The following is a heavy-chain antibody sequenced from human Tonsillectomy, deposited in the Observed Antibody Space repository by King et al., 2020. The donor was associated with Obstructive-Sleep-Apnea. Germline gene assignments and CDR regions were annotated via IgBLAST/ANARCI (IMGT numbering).Heavy chain of an antibody. J-gene: IGHJ3*02. CDR2: MNPNSGNT. D-gene: IGHD1-1*01. CDR1: GYTFTSYD. Sequence: QLVQSGAEVKKPGASVKVSCKASGYTFTSYDINWVRQATGQGLEWRGWMNPNSGNTGFAQKFQGRVTMTRNTSISTAYMELSSLRSEDTAVYYCARSTTGTNDDAFDMWGQGTMVTVSS. V-gene: IGHV1-8*01. CDR3: ARSTTGTNDDAFDM.